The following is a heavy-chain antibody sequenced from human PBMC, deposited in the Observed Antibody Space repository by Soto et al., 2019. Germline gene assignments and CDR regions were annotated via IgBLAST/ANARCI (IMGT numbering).Heavy chain of an antibody. Sequence: GSVKGYFKASGYTFTGYYMHWVRQAPGQGLEWMGWINPNSGGTNYAQKFQGRVTMTRDTSISTAYMELSRLRSDDTAVYYCARDVQWFGGVRTPNDAFDIWGQGTMVTVSS. D-gene: IGHD3-10*01. V-gene: IGHV1-2*02. CDR3: ARDVQWFGGVRTPNDAFDI. J-gene: IGHJ3*02. CDR1: GYTFTGYY. CDR2: INPNSGGT.